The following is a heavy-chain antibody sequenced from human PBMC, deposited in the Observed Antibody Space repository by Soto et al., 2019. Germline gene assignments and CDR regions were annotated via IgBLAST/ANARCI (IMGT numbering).Heavy chain of an antibody. CDR1: GGTFSSYT. J-gene: IGHJ4*02. D-gene: IGHD6-13*01. CDR3: ASDDSSSWYHFDY. CDR2: IIPILGIA. V-gene: IGHV1-69*02. Sequence: QVQLVQSGAEVKKPGSSVKVSCKASGGTFSSYTISWVRQTPGQGLEWMGRIIPILGIANYAQKFQGRVTITADKSTSTAYMELSSLRSEDTAVYYCASDDSSSWYHFDYWGQGTLVTGSS.